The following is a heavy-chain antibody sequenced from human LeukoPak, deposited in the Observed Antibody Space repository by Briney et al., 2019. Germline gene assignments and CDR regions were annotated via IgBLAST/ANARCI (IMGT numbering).Heavy chain of an antibody. D-gene: IGHD3-22*01. V-gene: IGHV2-5*02. Sequence: SGPTLVNPTQTLTLTCTFSGSSLSTSGVGGGWIRQPPGKALEWLALIYWDDDKRYSPSLKSRLTITKDNSKNQVVLTMTNMDPVDTATYYCAHTAPYYHSSGYYHEAPFDYWGQGTLVTVSS. CDR2: IYWDDDK. J-gene: IGHJ4*02. CDR3: AHTAPYYHSSGYYHEAPFDY. CDR1: GSSLSTSGVG.